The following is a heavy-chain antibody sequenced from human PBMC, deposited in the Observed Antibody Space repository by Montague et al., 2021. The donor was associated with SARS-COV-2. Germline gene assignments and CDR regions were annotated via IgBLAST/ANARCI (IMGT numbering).Heavy chain of an antibody. V-gene: IGHV4-39*01. CDR1: GGSVYSNADHLNSDY. J-gene: IGHJ5*02. CDR2: AHWRGQT. Sequence: SETLSLTCDVSGGSVYSNADHLNSDYWAWVRQSPGRGLEWIGSAHWRGQTWQNPSFRGRLTISVYTSKNSVSLRLTSVTAADTAMYYCTGQRWRGRFDPWGLGTVVIVSS. CDR3: TGQRWRGRFDP. D-gene: IGHD2-15*01.